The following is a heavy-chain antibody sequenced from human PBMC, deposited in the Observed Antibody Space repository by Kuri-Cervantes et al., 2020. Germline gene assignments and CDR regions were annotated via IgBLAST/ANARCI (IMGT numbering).Heavy chain of an antibody. Sequence: GGSLRLSCAASGFTFSSYSMNWVRQAPGKGLEWVSSISSSSGYIYYADSVKGRFTISRDNAKNSLYLQMNSLRAEDTAVYYCARTYYDSSGYYYLPGYWGQGTLVTVSS. CDR1: GFTFSSYS. CDR3: ARTYYDSSGYYYLPGY. J-gene: IGHJ4*02. CDR2: ISSSSGYI. V-gene: IGHV3-21*03. D-gene: IGHD3-22*01.